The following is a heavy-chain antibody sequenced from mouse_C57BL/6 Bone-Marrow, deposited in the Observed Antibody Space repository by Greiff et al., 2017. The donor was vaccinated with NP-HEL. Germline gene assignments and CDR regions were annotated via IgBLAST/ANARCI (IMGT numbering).Heavy chain of an antibody. CDR1: GFTFTDYY. CDR2: IRNKANGYTT. D-gene: IGHD1-1*01. Sequence: EVQVVESGGGLVQPGGSLSLSCAASGFTFTDYYMSWVRQPPGKALEWLGFIRNKANGYTTEYSASVKGRFTISRDNSQSILYLQMNALRAEDSATYYCARYDYYGSSGFAYWGQGTLVTVSA. J-gene: IGHJ3*01. CDR3: ARYDYYGSSGFAY. V-gene: IGHV7-3*01.